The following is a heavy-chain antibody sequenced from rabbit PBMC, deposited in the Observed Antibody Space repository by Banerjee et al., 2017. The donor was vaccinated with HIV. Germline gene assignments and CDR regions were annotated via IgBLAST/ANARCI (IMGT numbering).Heavy chain of an antibody. V-gene: IGHV1S43*01. Sequence: QQQLEESGGGLVKPGGTLTLTCKDSGIDFSSYYNMCWVRQAPGKVLELIACIYTTTGSTWYASWVNGRFTISRSTSLNTVDLKMTSLTAADTATYFCARDLTDAIGWNFGWRGPGTLVTVS. D-gene: IGHD4-1*01. J-gene: IGHJ6*01. CDR1: GIDFSSYYN. CDR3: ARDLTDAIGWNFGW. CDR2: IYTTTGST.